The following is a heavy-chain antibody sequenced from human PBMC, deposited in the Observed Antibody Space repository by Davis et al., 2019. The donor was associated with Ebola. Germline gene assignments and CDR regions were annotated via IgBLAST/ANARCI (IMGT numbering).Heavy chain of an antibody. J-gene: IGHJ4*02. Sequence: SETLSLTCAVSGGSISSSNWWSWVRQPPGKGLEWIGEIYHSGSTNYNPSLKSRVTISVDTSKNQFSLKLSSVTAADTAVYYCARRRGYSGYGRLDYWGQGTLVTVSS. V-gene: IGHV4-4*02. CDR2: IYHSGST. D-gene: IGHD5-12*01. CDR1: GGSISSSNW. CDR3: ARRRGYSGYGRLDY.